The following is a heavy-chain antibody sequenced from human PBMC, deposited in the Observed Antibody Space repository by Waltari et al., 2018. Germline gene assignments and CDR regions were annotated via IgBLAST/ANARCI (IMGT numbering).Heavy chain of an antibody. Sequence: EVQLVESGGGLVKPGGSLRLSCAASGFTFSSYSLTWVRQAPGKGLEWVSSISSSSSYIYYADSVKGRFTISRDNAKNSLYLQMNSLRAEDTAVYYCARGGGSSSGSFGYWGQGTLVTVSS. J-gene: IGHJ4*02. V-gene: IGHV3-21*01. D-gene: IGHD6-13*01. CDR2: ISSSSSYI. CDR1: GFTFSSYS. CDR3: ARGGGSSSGSFGY.